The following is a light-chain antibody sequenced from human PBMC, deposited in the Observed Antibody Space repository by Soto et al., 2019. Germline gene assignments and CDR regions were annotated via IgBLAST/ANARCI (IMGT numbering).Light chain of an antibody. J-gene: IGLJ2*01. CDR3: NSYTSSFTGV. Sequence: QSALTQPASVSASPGQSITISCTGTSSDVGGHNFVSWYQQHPGKAPKLMIYEVTNRPSGVSDRFSGSKSGNTASLTISGLEADDEAYYCCNSYTSSFTGVFGGGTKLTVL. CDR1: SSDVGGHNF. V-gene: IGLV2-14*01. CDR2: EVT.